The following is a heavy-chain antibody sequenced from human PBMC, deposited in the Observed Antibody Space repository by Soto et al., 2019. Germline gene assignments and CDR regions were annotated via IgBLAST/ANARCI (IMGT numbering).Heavy chain of an antibody. CDR2: IYHSGST. J-gene: IGHJ5*02. Sequence: QVQLQESGPGLVKPSQTLSLTCIVSGGSISSGDFYWSWIRQPPGKGLEWIGYIYHSGSTYYNPSLKSRVTISVDMSRNEFSLNLTSVTAPGTAVYYCARARLYSSSSGWFDPWGQGTLVTVS. CDR3: ARARLYSSSSGWFDP. CDR1: GGSISSGDFY. V-gene: IGHV4-30-4*01. D-gene: IGHD6-13*01.